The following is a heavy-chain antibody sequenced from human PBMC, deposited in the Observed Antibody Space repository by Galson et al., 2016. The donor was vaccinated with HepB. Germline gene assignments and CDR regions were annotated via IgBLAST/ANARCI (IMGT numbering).Heavy chain of an antibody. Sequence: SVKVSCKASGGTFSSYTISWVRQAPGQGLEWMGRIIPILGIANYAQKFQGRVTITADKSTSTAYMELSSLRSEDTAVYYCARNSGRLSIAARPIYSFDYWGQGTLVTVSS. CDR1: GGTFSSYT. D-gene: IGHD6-6*01. CDR2: IIPILGIA. CDR3: ARNSGRLSIAARPIYSFDY. J-gene: IGHJ4*02. V-gene: IGHV1-69*02.